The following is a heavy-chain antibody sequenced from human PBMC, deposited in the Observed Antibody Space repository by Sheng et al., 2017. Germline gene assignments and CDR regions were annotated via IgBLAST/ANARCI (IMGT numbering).Heavy chain of an antibody. CDR2: IKQDGSEK. CDR1: GFTFSSYW. CDR3: ASTQVKYYYDSSGYYPYYYYYMDV. Sequence: EVQLVESGGGLVQPGGSLRLSCAASGFTFSSYWMSWVRQAPGKGLEWVANIKQDGSEKYYVDSVKGRFTISRDNAKNSLYLQMNSLRAEDTAVYYCASTQVKYYYDSSGYYPYYYYYMDVWGKGTTVTVSS. V-gene: IGHV3-7*05. J-gene: IGHJ6*03. D-gene: IGHD3-22*01.